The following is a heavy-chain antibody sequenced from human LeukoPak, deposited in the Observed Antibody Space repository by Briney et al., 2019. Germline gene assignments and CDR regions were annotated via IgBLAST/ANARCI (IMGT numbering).Heavy chain of an antibody. D-gene: IGHD3-10*01. CDR1: GFTLSSYA. CDR2: ISDSGNT. V-gene: IGHV3-23*01. J-gene: IGHJ3*02. Sequence: GSLRLSCAASGFTLSSYAMGWVRQAPGKGLEWVSAISDSGNTYHADSVKGRFTISRDSSKNTVYLQMNSLRAEDTALYYCAQDISWFAFDIWGQGTMVTVSS. CDR3: AQDISWFAFDI.